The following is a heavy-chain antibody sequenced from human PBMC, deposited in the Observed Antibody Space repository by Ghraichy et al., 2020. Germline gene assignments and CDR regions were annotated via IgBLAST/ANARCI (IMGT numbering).Heavy chain of an antibody. CDR2: IRYSGST. Sequence: SETLSLTCTVSGGSINSYYWSWIRQSPGKGLEWIGYIRYSGSTNYNPSLKSRVTTSVDTSKNQFSLRLSSVTAADTAVYYCARHSETYYYFDYWGQGALVTVSS. CDR1: GGSINSYY. CDR3: ARHSETYYYFDY. V-gene: IGHV4-59*08. D-gene: IGHD1-26*01. J-gene: IGHJ4*02.